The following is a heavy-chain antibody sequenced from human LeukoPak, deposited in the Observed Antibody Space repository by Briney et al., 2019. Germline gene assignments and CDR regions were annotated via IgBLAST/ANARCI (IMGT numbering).Heavy chain of an antibody. CDR1: GFSFSGST. D-gene: IGHD1-14*01. Sequence: GGSLRLSCAASGFSFSGSTVHWVRQSPGKGLEWVGYIDNRDNLYATAYAESVKGRFTTSRDDSKDTAFLHMDSLKTEDTALYYCTRDRGTYNLLDPGGQGTGDRVS. CDR3: TRDRGTYNLLDP. CDR2: IDNRDNLYAT. V-gene: IGHV3-73*01. J-gene: IGHJ5*02.